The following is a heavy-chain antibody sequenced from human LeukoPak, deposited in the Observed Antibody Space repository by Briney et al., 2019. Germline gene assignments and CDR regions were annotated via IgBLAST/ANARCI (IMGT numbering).Heavy chain of an antibody. CDR3: PKDLDRKRNYYGSWSYFSEIYYDYYGMDV. D-gene: IGHD3-10*01. J-gene: IGHJ6*02. V-gene: IGHV3-30*18. CDR2: ISYDGSNK. Sequence: GGSLRLSCAASGFTFSSYGMHWVRQAPGKGLEWVAVISYDGSNKYYADSVKGRFTISRDNSKNTLYLQMNSLRAEDTAVYYCPKDLDRKRNYYGSWSYFSEIYYDYYGMDVWGQGTTVTVSS. CDR1: GFTFSSYG.